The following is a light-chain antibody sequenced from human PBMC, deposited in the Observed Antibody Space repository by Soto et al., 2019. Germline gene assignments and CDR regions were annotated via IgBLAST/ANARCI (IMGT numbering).Light chain of an antibody. CDR1: SSDVGGYNS. V-gene: IGLV2-11*01. CDR3: CSYVGSYSYI. CDR2: DVI. Sequence: QSVLTQPASVSGSPGQSITISCTGTSSDVGGYNSVSWYQEHPGKAPKLMIYDVIKRPSGVPDRFSGSTSGNTASLTISGLLAEAEAHYYCCSYVGSYSYIFGIGTKLTV. J-gene: IGLJ1*01.